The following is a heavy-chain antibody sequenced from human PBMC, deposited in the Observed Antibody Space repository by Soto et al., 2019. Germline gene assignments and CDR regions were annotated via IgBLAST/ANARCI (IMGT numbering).Heavy chain of an antibody. CDR3: ALSFDY. J-gene: IGHJ4*02. V-gene: IGHV3-30-3*01. Sequence: GGSLRLSCAASGFTFSSYAMHWVRQAPGKGLEWVAVISYDGSNKYYADSVKGRFTISRDNTKNTLYLQMNSLRAEDTAVYYCALSFDYWGQGTLVTVSS. CDR1: GFTFSSYA. CDR2: ISYDGSNK.